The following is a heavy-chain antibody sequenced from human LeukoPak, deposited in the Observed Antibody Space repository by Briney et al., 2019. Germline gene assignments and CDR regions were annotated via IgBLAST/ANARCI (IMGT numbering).Heavy chain of an antibody. Sequence: SENLSLTCTVSGGSISSSSYYWGWIRQPPGKGLEWIGSIYYSGSTYYNPSLKIRVTISVDTSKNQFSLKLSSVTAADTAVYYCARTTGAPVGAAEGFDYWGQGTLVTVSS. J-gene: IGHJ4*02. D-gene: IGHD1-26*01. CDR1: GGSISSSSYY. CDR3: ARTTGAPVGAAEGFDY. CDR2: IYYSGST. V-gene: IGHV4-39*01.